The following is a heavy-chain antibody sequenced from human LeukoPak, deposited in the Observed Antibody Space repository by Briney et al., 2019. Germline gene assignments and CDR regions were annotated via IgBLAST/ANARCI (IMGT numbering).Heavy chain of an antibody. D-gene: IGHD5-24*01. V-gene: IGHV3-23*01. CDR1: GFTFSSYA. J-gene: IGHJ6*03. Sequence: GGSLRLSCAASGFTFSSYAMSWVRQAPGKGLEWVSAISGSGGSTYYADSVKGRFTISRDNSKNTLYLQMNSLRAEDTAVYYCAKGRDGYNGNYYYYYYMDVWGKGTTVTVSS. CDR2: ISGSGGST. CDR3: AKGRDGYNGNYYYYYYMDV.